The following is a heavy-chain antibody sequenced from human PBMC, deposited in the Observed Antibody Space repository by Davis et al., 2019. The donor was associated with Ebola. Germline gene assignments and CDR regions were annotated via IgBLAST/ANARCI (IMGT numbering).Heavy chain of an antibody. Sequence: PSETLSLTCAVSGGSISSGGYSWSWIRQPPGKGLEWIGYIYYSGSTNYNPSLKSRVTISVDTSKNQFSLKLSSVTAADTAVYYCARDLLRQQGSSSTWGQGTLVTVSS. CDR3: ARDLLRQQGSSST. D-gene: IGHD6-6*01. J-gene: IGHJ4*02. CDR1: GGSISSGGYS. CDR2: IYYSGST. V-gene: IGHV4-30-2*05.